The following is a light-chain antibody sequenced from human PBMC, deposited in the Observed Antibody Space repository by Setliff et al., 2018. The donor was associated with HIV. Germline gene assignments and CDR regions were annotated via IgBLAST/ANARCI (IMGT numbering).Light chain of an antibody. CDR2: YDD. CDR1: SSNIGFNA. CDR3: ASWDDSLNGPV. J-gene: IGLJ2*01. Sequence: QSVLTQPPSVSEAPRQRVTISCSGSSSNIGFNAVNWYQQLPGKAPKLLIYYDDLLPSGVSDRFSGSKSGTSASLAISGLQSEDEADYYWASWDDSLNGPVFGGGTKVTVL. V-gene: IGLV1-36*01.